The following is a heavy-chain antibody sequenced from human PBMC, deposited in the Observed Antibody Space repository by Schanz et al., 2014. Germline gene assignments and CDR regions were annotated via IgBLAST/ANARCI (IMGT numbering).Heavy chain of an antibody. CDR1: GFTFSSYA. D-gene: IGHD2-15*01. Sequence: EVQLLESGGGLVQPGGSLRLSCAASGFTFSSYAMSWVRQAPGKGLEWVSAISGSGGSTYYADSVKGRFTISRDNSKNTLYRQMNSLRAEDTAVYYCAKSPREYCNYDNCPNWFDSWGQGTLVTASS. CDR2: ISGSGGST. J-gene: IGHJ5*01. V-gene: IGHV3-23*01. CDR3: AKSPREYCNYDNCPNWFDS.